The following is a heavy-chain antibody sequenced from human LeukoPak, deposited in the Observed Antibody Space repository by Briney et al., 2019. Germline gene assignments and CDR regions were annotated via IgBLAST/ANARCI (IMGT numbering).Heavy chain of an antibody. V-gene: IGHV4-31*03. CDR2: IYYSGST. Sequence: PSETLSLTCTVSGDSISSGGYYWSWIRQHPGKGLEGIGYIYYSGSTYYNPSLKSRVTISVDTSKNQFSLKLSSVTAADTAVYYCARAQAYDYGDYVLYRYFDYWGQGTLVTVSS. CDR3: ARAQAYDYGDYVLYRYFDY. J-gene: IGHJ4*02. D-gene: IGHD4-17*01. CDR1: GDSISSGGYY.